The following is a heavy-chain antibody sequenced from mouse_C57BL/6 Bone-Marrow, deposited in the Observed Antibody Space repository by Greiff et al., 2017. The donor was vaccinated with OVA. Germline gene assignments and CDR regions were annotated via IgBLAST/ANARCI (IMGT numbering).Heavy chain of an antibody. CDR3: ASHYYGSSYDY. Sequence: DVQLVESGGDLVKPGGSLKLSCAASGFTFSSYGMSWVRQTPDKRLEWVATISSGGSYTYYPDSVKGRFTISRDNAKNTLYLQMSSLKSEDTAMYYCASHYYGSSYDYWGQGTTLTVSS. D-gene: IGHD1-1*01. CDR1: GFTFSSYG. J-gene: IGHJ2*01. CDR2: ISSGGSYT. V-gene: IGHV5-6*01.